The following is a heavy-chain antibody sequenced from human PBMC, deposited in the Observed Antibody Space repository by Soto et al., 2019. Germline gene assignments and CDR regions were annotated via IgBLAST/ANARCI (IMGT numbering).Heavy chain of an antibody. J-gene: IGHJ4*02. V-gene: IGHV1-46*01. CDR3: ARVRGGGSEYFFDY. CDR2: INPSGGTT. D-gene: IGHD2-15*01. Sequence: GASVKVSCKASGYTFTRYNVHWLRQSPGQGLEWMAIINPSGGTTYYVQKFEGRVTLTTDTSTSTVYMELSSLRSDDTAVYYCARVRGGGSEYFFDYWGQGTLVTVSS. CDR1: GYTFTRYN.